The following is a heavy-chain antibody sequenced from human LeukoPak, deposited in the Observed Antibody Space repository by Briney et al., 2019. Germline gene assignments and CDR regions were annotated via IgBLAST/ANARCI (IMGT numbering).Heavy chain of an antibody. CDR2: IYHTGST. D-gene: IGHD3-22*01. Sequence: PSETLSLTCTVSGYSISSGYYWGWIRQPPGKGLEWIGNIYHTGSTYYNPSLKSRVAISVDTSKNQFSLKLSSVTAADTAVYYCAGKYYYDPGGYFYVDYWGQGTLVTVSS. CDR3: AGKYYYDPGGYFYVDY. CDR1: GYSISSGYY. V-gene: IGHV4-38-2*02. J-gene: IGHJ4*02.